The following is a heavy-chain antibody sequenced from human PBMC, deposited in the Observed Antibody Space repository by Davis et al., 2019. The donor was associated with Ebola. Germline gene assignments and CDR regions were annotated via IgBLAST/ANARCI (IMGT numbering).Heavy chain of an antibody. CDR3: VVVRGVIKGYFDY. D-gene: IGHD3-10*01. V-gene: IGHV1-46*01. Sequence: AASVKVSCKASGYTFTSYYMHWVRQAPGQGLEWMGIINPSGGSTSYAQKFQGRVTMTRDTSTSTVYMELRSLRSEDTAVYYCVVVRGVIKGYFDYWGQGTLVTVSS. CDR1: GYTFTSYY. CDR2: INPSGGST. J-gene: IGHJ4*02.